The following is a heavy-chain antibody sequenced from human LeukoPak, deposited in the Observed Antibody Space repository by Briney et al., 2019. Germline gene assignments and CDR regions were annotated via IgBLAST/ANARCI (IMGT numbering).Heavy chain of an antibody. CDR2: ISGSSGII. J-gene: IGHJ4*02. CDR1: GFTFNTYT. CDR3: ARDFWWLPDY. D-gene: IGHD3-3*01. V-gene: IGHV3-48*01. Sequence: GGSLRLSCAASGFTFNTYTMNWVRQAPGKGLEWVSYISGSSGIIDYADSVRGRFTISRDNSKNMLYLQLNSLTTEDTALYYCARDFWWLPDYWGQGTLVTVSS.